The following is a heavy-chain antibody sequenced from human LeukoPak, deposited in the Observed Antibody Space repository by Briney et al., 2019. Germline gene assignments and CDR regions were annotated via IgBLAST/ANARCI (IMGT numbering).Heavy chain of an antibody. CDR3: AGTTVVSSFDY. V-gene: IGHV3-66*01. D-gene: IGHD4-23*01. CDR2: IYSGGST. CDR1: GFTASRNY. Sequence: TGGSLRLSCAASGFTASRNYTSCVREAPGRGLEWVSVIYSGGSTYYADSVKGRFTISRDNSKNTLYLQMNSLRAEDTAVYYWAGTTVVSSFDYWGQGTLVTVSS. J-gene: IGHJ4*02.